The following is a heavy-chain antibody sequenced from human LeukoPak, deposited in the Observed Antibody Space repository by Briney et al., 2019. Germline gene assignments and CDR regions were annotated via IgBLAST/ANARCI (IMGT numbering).Heavy chain of an antibody. V-gene: IGHV3-49*03. CDR2: IRSKPYGGTT. CDR1: GFTFSDYA. CDR3: SRTRISGIDGFDI. J-gene: IGHJ3*02. Sequence: GGSLRLSCTASGFTFSDYAVSWFGQAPGKGLEGVAFIRSKPYGGTTEYAASVKGRFSISRDESPTIVYLQMNSLKTEDTALYYCSRTRISGIDGFDIWGQGTMVTVSS. D-gene: IGHD1-26*01.